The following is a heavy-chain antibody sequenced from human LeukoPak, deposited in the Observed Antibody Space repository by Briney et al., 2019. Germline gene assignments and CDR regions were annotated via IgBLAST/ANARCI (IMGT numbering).Heavy chain of an antibody. Sequence: GGSLRLSCAASGFTFSDYYMSWTRQAPGKGLEWVSYISSSGSTIYYADSVKGRSTISRDNAKNSLYLQMNSLRAEDTAVYYCARDGDYVVAFDIWGQGTMVTVSS. CDR2: ISSSGSTI. V-gene: IGHV3-11*01. D-gene: IGHD4-17*01. CDR3: ARDGDYVVAFDI. J-gene: IGHJ3*02. CDR1: GFTFSDYY.